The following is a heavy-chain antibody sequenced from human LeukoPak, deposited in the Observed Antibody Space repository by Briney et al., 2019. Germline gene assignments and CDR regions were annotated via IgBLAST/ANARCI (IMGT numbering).Heavy chain of an antibody. CDR2: IYYSGST. D-gene: IGHD3-10*01. CDR3: ARDTEYASGSYVRGYYYGMDV. J-gene: IGHJ6*02. Sequence: SETLSLTCTVSGGSVSSGSYYWSWIRQPPGKGLEWIGYIYYSGSTNYNPSLKSRVTISVDTPKNQFSLKLSSVTAADTAVYYCARDTEYASGSYVRGYYYGMDVWGQGTTVTVSS. V-gene: IGHV4-61*01. CDR1: GGSVSSGSYY.